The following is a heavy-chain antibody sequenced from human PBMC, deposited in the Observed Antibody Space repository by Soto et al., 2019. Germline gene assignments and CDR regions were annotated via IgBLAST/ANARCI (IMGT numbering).Heavy chain of an antibody. CDR1: GFTFSSYS. CDR2: ISSSSSYI. CDR3: ARDMPTYYDILTGPHYYYYGMDV. D-gene: IGHD3-9*01. V-gene: IGHV3-21*01. Sequence: EVQLVESGGGLVKPGGSLRLSCAASGFTFSSYSMNWVRQAPGKGLEWVSSISSSSSYIYYADSVKGRFTISRDNAKNPLYLQMNSLRAEDTAVYYCARDMPTYYDILTGPHYYYYGMDVWGQGTTVTVSS. J-gene: IGHJ6*02.